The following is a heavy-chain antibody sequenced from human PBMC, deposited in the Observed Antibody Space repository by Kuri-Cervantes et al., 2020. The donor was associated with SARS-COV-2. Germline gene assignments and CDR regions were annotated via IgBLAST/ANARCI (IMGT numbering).Heavy chain of an antibody. Sequence: GGSLRLSCAASGFTFSSYAMSWVRLAPGKGLEWVSAISGSGGSTYYADSVKGRFTISRDNSKNTLYLQMNSLRAEETAVYYCAKPQQLVQHRFPPKYYFDYWGQGTLVTVSS. J-gene: IGHJ4*02. CDR2: ISGSGGST. V-gene: IGHV3-23*01. CDR1: GFTFSSYA. D-gene: IGHD6-13*01. CDR3: AKPQQLVQHRFPPKYYFDY.